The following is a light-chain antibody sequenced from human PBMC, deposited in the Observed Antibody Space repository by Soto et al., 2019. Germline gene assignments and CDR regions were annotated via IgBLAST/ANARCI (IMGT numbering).Light chain of an antibody. J-gene: IGKJ4*01. V-gene: IGKV1-9*01. CDR3: QQHNSYPRGT. CDR1: QGISSY. CDR2: AAS. Sequence: DIQLTQSPSFLSASVGDRVTITCRASQGISSYLAWYQQKPGKAPKLLIYAASTLQSGVPSRFSGSGSGTEFTLTISSLQPEDFATYYCQQHNSYPRGTFGGGTKVESK.